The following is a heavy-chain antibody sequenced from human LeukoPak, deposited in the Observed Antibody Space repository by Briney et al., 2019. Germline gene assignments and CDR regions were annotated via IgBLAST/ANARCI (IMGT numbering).Heavy chain of an antibody. CDR2: IWYDGSNK. Sequence: GGSLRLSCAASGFTFSSYGMHWVRQAPGKGLEWVAVIWYDGSNKYYADSVKGRFTISRDNSKNTLYLQMNSLRAEDTAVYYCARLYGAYPGWFDPWGQGTLVTVSS. V-gene: IGHV3-33*01. J-gene: IGHJ5*02. D-gene: IGHD4-17*01. CDR1: GFTFSSYG. CDR3: ARLYGAYPGWFDP.